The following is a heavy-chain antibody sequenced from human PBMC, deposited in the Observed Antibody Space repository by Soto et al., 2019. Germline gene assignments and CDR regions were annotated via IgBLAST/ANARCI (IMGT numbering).Heavy chain of an antibody. V-gene: IGHV4-31*03. CDR1: GGSIRSGGYY. D-gene: IGHD5-18*01. Sequence: QVQLQESGPGLVKPSQTLSLTCTVSGGSIRSGGYYWSWVRQNPRRGLEWIGNIYYSGNTYYNPSLKSRLTISVDMSKNQFSLNLSSVTAADTAVYYCARDRLMATAGTARHYFGLDVWGQGTTVTVSS. CDR2: IYYSGNT. J-gene: IGHJ6*02. CDR3: ARDRLMATAGTARHYFGLDV.